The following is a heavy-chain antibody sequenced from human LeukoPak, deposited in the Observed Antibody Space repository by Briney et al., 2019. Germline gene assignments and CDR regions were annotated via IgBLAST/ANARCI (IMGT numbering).Heavy chain of an antibody. Sequence: SETLSLTCTVSGCSISSYYWSWIRQPPGKGLEWIGYIYYSGNSNYNPSLKSRVTISVDTSKNQFSLKLSSVTAADTAVYYCARNWYGYYYYYMDVWGKGTTVTVSS. CDR1: GCSISSYY. J-gene: IGHJ6*03. V-gene: IGHV4-59*01. D-gene: IGHD1-1*01. CDR2: IYYSGNS. CDR3: ARNWYGYYYYYMDV.